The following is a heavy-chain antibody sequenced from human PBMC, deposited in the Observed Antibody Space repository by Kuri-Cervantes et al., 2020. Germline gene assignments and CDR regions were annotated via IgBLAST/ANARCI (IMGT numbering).Heavy chain of an antibody. Sequence: LTCAASGFTFSSYGMHWVRQAPGKGLEWVAVIWYDGSNKYYADSVKGRFTISRDNSKNTLYLQMNSLRAEDTAIYYCARLGGYTYGYHPDYWGQGTLVTVSS. CDR1: GFTFSSYG. CDR3: ARLGGYTYGYHPDY. CDR2: IWYDGSNK. D-gene: IGHD5-18*01. J-gene: IGHJ4*02. V-gene: IGHV3-33*01.